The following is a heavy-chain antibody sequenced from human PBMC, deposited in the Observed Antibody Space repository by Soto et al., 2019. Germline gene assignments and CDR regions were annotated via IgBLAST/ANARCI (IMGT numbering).Heavy chain of an antibody. D-gene: IGHD2-21*02. CDR3: ARESYRGNCGGDCYFPFDY. CDR2: IYYSGST. J-gene: IGHJ4*02. V-gene: IGHV4-59*01. Sequence: SETLSLTCTVSGGSISSYYWSWIRQPPGKGLEWIGYIYYSGSTNYNPSLKSRVTISVDTSKNQFSLKLTSVTAADTAVYYCARESYRGNCGGDCYFPFDYWGQGTLVTVSS. CDR1: GGSISSYY.